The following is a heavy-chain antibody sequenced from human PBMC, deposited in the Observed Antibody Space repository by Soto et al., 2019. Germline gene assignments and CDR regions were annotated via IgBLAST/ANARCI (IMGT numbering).Heavy chain of an antibody. CDR3: ASGPYGDYAPFDY. Sequence: QVQLVQSGAEVKKPGASVKVSCKASGYTFTSYGISWVRQAPGQGLEWMGWISAYNGNTNYAQKLQGRVTMTTDTPTSTAYMELRSLIPDDTAVYYCASGPYGDYAPFDYWGQGSLVTVSS. D-gene: IGHD4-17*01. CDR2: ISAYNGNT. V-gene: IGHV1-18*01. J-gene: IGHJ4*02. CDR1: GYTFTSYG.